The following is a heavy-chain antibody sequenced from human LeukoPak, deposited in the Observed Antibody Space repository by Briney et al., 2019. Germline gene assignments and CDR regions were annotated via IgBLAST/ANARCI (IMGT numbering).Heavy chain of an antibody. CDR3: ARRGDTLSWYNWFDP. V-gene: IGHV5-51*01. J-gene: IGHJ5*02. CDR1: GYSFTSYW. Sequence: LGESLKISCKGSGYSFTSYWIGWVRQMPGKGLEWMGIIYPGDSDTRYSPSFQGQVTISADKSISTAYLQWSSLKASDTAMYYCARRGDTLSWYNWFDPWGQGTLVTVSS. D-gene: IGHD6-13*01. CDR2: IYPGDSDT.